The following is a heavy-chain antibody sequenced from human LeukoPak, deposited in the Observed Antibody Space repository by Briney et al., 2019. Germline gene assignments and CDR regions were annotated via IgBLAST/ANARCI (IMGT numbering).Heavy chain of an antibody. D-gene: IGHD6-19*01. V-gene: IGHV4-39*01. CDR2: IYYSRDT. J-gene: IGHJ4*02. Sequence: PSETLSLTCTVSGGSISSTSYYWGWIRQPPGKGLEWLGSIYYSRDTYYNPSLKSRVTISVDTSKNQFSLKLSSVTAADTAVYYCARQPGIVVAGWYYFDYWGQGTLVTVSS. CDR3: ARQPGIVVAGWYYFDY. CDR1: GGSISSTSYY.